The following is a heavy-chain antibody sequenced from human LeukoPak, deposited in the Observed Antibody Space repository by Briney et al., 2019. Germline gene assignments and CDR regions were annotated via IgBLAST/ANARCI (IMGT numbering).Heavy chain of an antibody. Sequence: SETLSLTCTVSGGSISSGGYYWSWIRQHPGKGLEWIGHIYYSGSTYYNPSLKSRVTISVDKSKNQFSLELNSVTAADTAVYYCARGGDWLFDYWGQGILVTVSS. CDR1: GGSISSGGYY. CDR2: IYYSGST. J-gene: IGHJ4*02. V-gene: IGHV4-31*03. D-gene: IGHD2-21*02. CDR3: ARGGDWLFDY.